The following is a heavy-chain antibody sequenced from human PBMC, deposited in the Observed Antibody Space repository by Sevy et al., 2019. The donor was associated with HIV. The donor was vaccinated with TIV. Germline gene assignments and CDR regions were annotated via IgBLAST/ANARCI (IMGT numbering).Heavy chain of an antibody. J-gene: IGHJ4*02. Sequence: GGSLRLSCEASGFTFSKYSMSWVRQAPGKGLEWVSTFSFGCGRINYADSVKGRFTISRADSKNSMYLQMNSLRAEETAVYYCAREGCTKPHDYWGQGTLVTVSS. V-gene: IGHV3-23*01. CDR2: FSFGCGRI. D-gene: IGHD2-8*01. CDR1: GFTFSKYS. CDR3: AREGCTKPHDY.